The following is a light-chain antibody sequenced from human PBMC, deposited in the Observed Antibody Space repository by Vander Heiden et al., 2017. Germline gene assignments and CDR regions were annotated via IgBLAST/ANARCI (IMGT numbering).Light chain of an antibody. Sequence: QSVLTQPPSASGTPGQRVTISCSGSSSTIGSNTVNWYQQLPGTAPKLLIYSNKQRSSGVPDRFSGSKSGTSASLAISGLQAEDEADYYCAAWDDSRNGWVFGGGTKLTVL. J-gene: IGLJ3*02. CDR1: SSTIGSNT. CDR2: SNK. CDR3: AAWDDSRNGWV. V-gene: IGLV1-44*01.